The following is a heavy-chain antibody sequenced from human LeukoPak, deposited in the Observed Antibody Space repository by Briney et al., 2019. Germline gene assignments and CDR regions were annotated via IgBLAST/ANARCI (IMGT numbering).Heavy chain of an antibody. CDR1: GYTFTSYA. Sequence: GASVKVSCKASGYTFTSYAMHWVRQAPGQRLEWMGWINAGNGNTKYSQKFQGRVTITRDTSASTAYMELSSLRSEDTAVYYCARGGGLGIPYYFDYWGQGTLVTVSS. D-gene: IGHD7-27*01. CDR3: ARGGGLGIPYYFDY. V-gene: IGHV1-3*01. CDR2: INAGNGNT. J-gene: IGHJ4*02.